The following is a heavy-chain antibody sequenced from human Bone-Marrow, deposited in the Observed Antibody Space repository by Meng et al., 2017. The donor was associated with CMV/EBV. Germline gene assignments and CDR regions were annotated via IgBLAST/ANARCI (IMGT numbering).Heavy chain of an antibody. CDR2: INPNSGGT. V-gene: IGHV1-2*02. J-gene: IGHJ6*02. Sequence: ASVKVSCKASGYIFTGYYIYWVRQAPGQGLEWMGWINPNSGGTNYAQRFQGRVTMTRDTSISTAYMELSRLRSDDTAVFFCARDEKWELLQDYYYGMDVWGQGTTVTVSS. CDR1: GYIFTGYY. D-gene: IGHD1-26*01. CDR3: ARDEKWELLQDYYYGMDV.